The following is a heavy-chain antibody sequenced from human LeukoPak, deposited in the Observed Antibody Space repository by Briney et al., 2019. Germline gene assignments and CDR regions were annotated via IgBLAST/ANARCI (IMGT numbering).Heavy chain of an antibody. V-gene: IGHV3-21*01. J-gene: IGHJ1*01. CDR1: GFTFSRYS. Sequence: GESLRLSCLASGFTFSRYSMLWVRQAPGKGLEWASSIGGSSNDKHYIDSVKGRFTISRDNAKNLVLLQMNSLTAEDTAVYYCVRADGSSGSSEYFQHWGQGTLVTVSS. CDR3: VRADGSSGSSEYFQH. CDR2: IGGSSNDK. D-gene: IGHD5-12*01.